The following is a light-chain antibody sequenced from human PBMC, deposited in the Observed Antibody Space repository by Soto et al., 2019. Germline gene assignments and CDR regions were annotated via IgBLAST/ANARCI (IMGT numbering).Light chain of an antibody. V-gene: IGLV2-14*01. Sequence: QSALTQPASVSGSPGQSITISCTGPSSDVGGYNDVSWYQQHPGKAPKLMIYDVSNRPSGVSNRFSGSKSGNTASLTISGLQAEDEADYYCSSYTSSSSYVFGTGTKLTVL. CDR3: SSYTSSSSYV. J-gene: IGLJ1*01. CDR1: SSDVGGYND. CDR2: DVS.